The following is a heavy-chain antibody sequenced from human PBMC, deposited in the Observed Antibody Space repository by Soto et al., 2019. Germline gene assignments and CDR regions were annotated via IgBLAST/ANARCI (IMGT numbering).Heavy chain of an antibody. D-gene: IGHD1-26*01. CDR1: GGSVSSGSYY. J-gene: IGHJ6*02. V-gene: IGHV4-61*01. CDR3: ARQSGGYYYYGMDV. CDR2: IYYSGST. Sequence: SETLSLTCTVSGGSVSSGSYYWSWIRQPPGKGLEWIGYIYYSGSTNYSPSLESRVTISVDTSKSQFSLKLSSATAADKAVYYCARQSGGYYYYGMDVWGQGTTVTVSS.